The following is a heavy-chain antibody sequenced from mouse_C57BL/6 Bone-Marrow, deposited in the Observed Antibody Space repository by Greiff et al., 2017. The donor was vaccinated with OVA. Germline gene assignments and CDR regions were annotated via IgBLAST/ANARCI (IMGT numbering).Heavy chain of an antibody. D-gene: IGHD4-1*01. CDR2: INPNNGGT. V-gene: IGHV1-26*01. J-gene: IGHJ4*01. CDR3: ARKVTGTNYYAMDY. CDR1: GYTFTDYY. Sequence: VQLQQSGPELVKPGASVKISCKASGYTFTDYYMNWVKQSHGKSLEWIGDINPNNGGTSYNQKFKGKATLTVDKSSSTAYMELRSLTSEDSAVYYCARKVTGTNYYAMDYWGQGTSVTVSS.